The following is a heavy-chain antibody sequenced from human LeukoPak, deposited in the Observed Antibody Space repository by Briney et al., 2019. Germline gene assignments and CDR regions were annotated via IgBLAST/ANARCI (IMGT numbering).Heavy chain of an antibody. D-gene: IGHD3-3*01. J-gene: IGHJ5*02. Sequence: HPGRSLRLSCAASGFTFSSYAMSWVRQAPGKGLEWVSTISGSGGSTYYANSVKGRFTFSRDESKNTLYLQVNSLRAEDTAIYYCAKEGDYDFWSGHYNWFDLWGQGTLVTVSS. CDR3: AKEGDYDFWSGHYNWFDL. CDR1: GFTFSSYA. V-gene: IGHV3-23*01. CDR2: ISGSGGST.